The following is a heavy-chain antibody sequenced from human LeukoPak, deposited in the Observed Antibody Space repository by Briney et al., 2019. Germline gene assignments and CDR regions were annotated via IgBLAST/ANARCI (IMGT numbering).Heavy chain of an antibody. Sequence: ASVKVSCKASGYTFTGYYMHWVRQAPAPGLEWMGWINPNSGGTNYAQKFQGRVTMTRDTSISTAYMELSRLRSDDMAVYYCVRLKGYSSGWIDYWGQGTLVIVSP. CDR3: VRLKGYSSGWIDY. CDR1: GYTFTGYY. J-gene: IGHJ4*02. V-gene: IGHV1-2*02. CDR2: INPNSGGT. D-gene: IGHD6-19*01.